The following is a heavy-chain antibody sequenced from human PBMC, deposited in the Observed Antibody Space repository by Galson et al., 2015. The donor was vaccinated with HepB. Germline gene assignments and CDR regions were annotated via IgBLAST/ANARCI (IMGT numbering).Heavy chain of an antibody. CDR1: GYSFTNNW. CDR2: IYPGNSDI. V-gene: IGHV5-51*01. Sequence: QSGAEVKKPGESLEISCKASGYSFTNNWIAWVRQMPGKGLEWMGMIYPGNSDIRYSPSFQGQVTFSADKSITTAYMRWSSLEASDTAIYYCARRLRVDYGDRYGMDVWGQGTTVTVSS. J-gene: IGHJ6*02. CDR3: ARRLRVDYGDRYGMDV. D-gene: IGHD4-17*01.